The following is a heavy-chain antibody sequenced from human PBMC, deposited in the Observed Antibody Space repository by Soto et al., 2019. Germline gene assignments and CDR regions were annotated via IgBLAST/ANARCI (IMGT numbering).Heavy chain of an antibody. J-gene: IGHJ4*02. D-gene: IGHD2-15*01. CDR1: GFTFSSYA. CDR3: AKAGCSGGSCYSSY. Sequence: GGSLRLSCAASGFTFSSYAMSWVRQAPGKELEWVSAISGSGGSTYYADSVKGRFTISRDNSKNTLYLQMNSLRAEDTAVYYCAKAGCSGGSCYSSYWGQGTLVTVS. V-gene: IGHV3-23*01. CDR2: ISGSGGST.